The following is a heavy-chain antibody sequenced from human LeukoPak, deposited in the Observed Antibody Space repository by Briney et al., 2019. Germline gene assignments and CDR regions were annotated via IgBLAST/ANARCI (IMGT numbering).Heavy chain of an antibody. V-gene: IGHV4-38-2*02. D-gene: IGHD1-26*01. CDR3: ARDRRSGGYAFDY. Sequence: SETLSLTCTVSGYSISSGYYWGRIRQPPGKGLEWIGSIYHSGSTYYNPSLKSRVTISVDTSKNQFSLKLSSVTAADTAVYYCARDRRSGGYAFDYWGQGTLVTVSS. CDR2: IYHSGST. J-gene: IGHJ4*02. CDR1: GYSISSGYY.